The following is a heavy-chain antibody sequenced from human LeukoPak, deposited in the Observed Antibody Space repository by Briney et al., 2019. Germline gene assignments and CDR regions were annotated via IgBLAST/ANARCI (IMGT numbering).Heavy chain of an antibody. V-gene: IGHV5-51*01. J-gene: IGHJ3*02. D-gene: IGHD3-22*01. Sequence: GESLKISCKGSGYGFTTNWIGWVRQTPGKGLEWMGIIYPGDFDNRYSPSFQGHVTISVDNSISTAYLQWSSLRASNTAIYCCARTNYYETSGWAAGLSPFDMWGRGTMVTVSS. CDR3: ARTNYYETSGWAAGLSPFDM. CDR2: IYPGDFDN. CDR1: GYGFTTNW.